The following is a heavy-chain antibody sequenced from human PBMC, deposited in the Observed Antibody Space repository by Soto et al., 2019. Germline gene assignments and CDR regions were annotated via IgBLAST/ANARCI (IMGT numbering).Heavy chain of an antibody. CDR3: ARDWGYGDYVGTFDY. V-gene: IGHV3-48*01. D-gene: IGHD4-17*01. CDR1: GFTFSSYS. CDR2: ISSSSSTI. Sequence: EVQLVESGGGLVQPGGSLRLSCAASGFTFSSYSMNWVRQAPGKGLEWVSYISSSSSTIYYADSVKGRFTISRDNAKNSLYLQMNSLRAEDTAVYYCARDWGYGDYVGTFDYWGQGTLVTVSS. J-gene: IGHJ4*02.